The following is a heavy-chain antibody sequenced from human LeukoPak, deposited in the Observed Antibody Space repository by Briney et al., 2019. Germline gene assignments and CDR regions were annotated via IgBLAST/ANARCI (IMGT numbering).Heavy chain of an antibody. CDR3: ARAGGYGLIDY. D-gene: IGHD5-18*01. Sequence: SETLSLTCTVPGGSISSYYWSWIRQPPGKGLEWIGYICYSGSTDYNPSLKSRVTISVETSKNQFSLKLSSVTAADTAVYYCARAGGYGLIDYWGQGTMVTVSS. CDR2: ICYSGST. CDR1: GGSISSYY. J-gene: IGHJ4*02. V-gene: IGHV4-59*01.